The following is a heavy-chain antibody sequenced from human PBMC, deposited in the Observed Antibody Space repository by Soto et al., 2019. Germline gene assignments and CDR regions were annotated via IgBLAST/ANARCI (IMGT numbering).Heavy chain of an antibody. V-gene: IGHV4-34*01. D-gene: IGHD4-17*01. J-gene: IGHJ4*02. CDR1: GGSFSGYY. Sequence: SETLSLTCAVYGGSFSGYYWSWIRQPPGKGLEWIGEINHSGSTNYNPSLKSRVTILVDTSKNQFSLKLSSVTAADTAVYYCARDTVTTPSGADWGQGTLVTVSS. CDR3: ARDTVTTPSGAD. CDR2: INHSGST.